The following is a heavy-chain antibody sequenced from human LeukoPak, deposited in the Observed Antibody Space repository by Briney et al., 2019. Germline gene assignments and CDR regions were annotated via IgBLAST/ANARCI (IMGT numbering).Heavy chain of an antibody. D-gene: IGHD6-13*01. J-gene: IGHJ4*02. V-gene: IGHV4-30-4*01. CDR3: ATGGPHSSSWFVN. Sequence: SETLSLTCTVSGGSISSGDYYWSWIRQPPGKGLEWIGYIYYSGSTYYNPSLKSRVTISVDTSKNQFSLKLSSVTAADTAVYYCATGGPHSSSWFVNWGQGTLVTVS. CDR2: IYYSGST. CDR1: GGSISSGDYY.